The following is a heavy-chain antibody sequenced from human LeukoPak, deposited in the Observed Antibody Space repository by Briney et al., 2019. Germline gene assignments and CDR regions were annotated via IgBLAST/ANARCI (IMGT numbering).Heavy chain of an antibody. J-gene: IGHJ6*03. CDR1: GGSISSYY. CDR2: IYTSGST. Sequence: SETLSLTCTVSGGSISSYYWSWIRQPPGEGLEWIGYIYTSGSTNYNPSLKSRVTISVDTSKNQFSLKLSSVAAADTAVYYCARAGFLDSYYMDVWGKGTTVTVSS. V-gene: IGHV4-4*09. D-gene: IGHD3-3*01. CDR3: ARAGFLDSYYMDV.